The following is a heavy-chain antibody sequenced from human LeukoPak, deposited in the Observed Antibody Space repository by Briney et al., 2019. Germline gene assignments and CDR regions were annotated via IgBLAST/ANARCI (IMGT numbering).Heavy chain of an antibody. CDR2: ITWNRDII. Sequence: PGGSLRLSCAASGFIFSGYDMNWVRHTPGKGLEWAAGITWNRDIIGYGDSVKGRFTISRDNVKNVLYLQMNSLRPEDTALYYCAKDLSSAITSALVLDVWGQGTTV. CDR3: AKDLSSAITSALVLDV. J-gene: IGHJ6*02. CDR1: GFIFSGYD. V-gene: IGHV3-9*01. D-gene: IGHD3-22*01.